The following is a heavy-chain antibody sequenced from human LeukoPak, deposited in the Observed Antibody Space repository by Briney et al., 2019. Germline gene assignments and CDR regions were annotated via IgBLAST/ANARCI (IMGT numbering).Heavy chain of an antibody. CDR1: GGPVRSSTYY. Sequence: SETLSLTCAVSGGPVRSSTYYGGWIRQPPGKGLEWIGSIFYRGSTCYNPSLKSRVTISVDTSKNQWSLKLTSVTAADTAVYYCARLPSVYWGQGTLVTVSS. CDR2: IFYRGST. V-gene: IGHV4-39*01. J-gene: IGHJ4*02. CDR3: ARLPSVY.